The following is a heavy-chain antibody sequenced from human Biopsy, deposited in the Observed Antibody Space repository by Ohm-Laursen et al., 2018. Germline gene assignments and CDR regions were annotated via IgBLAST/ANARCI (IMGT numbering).Heavy chain of an antibody. V-gene: IGHV1-69*13. CDR2: RIPYFNTI. CDR3: VGGQRGPPIGVTVPGDAFDL. D-gene: IGHD2/OR15-2a*01. J-gene: IGHJ3*01. Sequence: ASVKVFCKASGVTFDTYAFGWVRQAPGQGLEWMGGRIPYFNTIYYARNFQDRAVITADRSARTTDMQLSGLRPDDTAVYYCVGGQRGPPIGVTVPGDAFDLWGPGTMVTVSP. CDR1: GVTFDTYA.